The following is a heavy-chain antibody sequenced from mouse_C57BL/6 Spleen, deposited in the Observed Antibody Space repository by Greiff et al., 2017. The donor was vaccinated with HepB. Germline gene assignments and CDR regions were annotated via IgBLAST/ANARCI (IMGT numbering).Heavy chain of an antibody. V-gene: IGHV1-15*01. D-gene: IGHD1-1*01. Sequence: VKLQESGAELVRPGASVTLSCKASGYTFTDYEMHWVKQTPVHGLEWIGAIDPETGGTAYNQKFKGKAILTADKSSSTAYMELRSLTSEDSAVYYCTTPLITTVVAVDYWGQGTTLTVSS. CDR1: GYTFTDYE. J-gene: IGHJ2*01. CDR2: IDPETGGT. CDR3: TTPLITTVVAVDY.